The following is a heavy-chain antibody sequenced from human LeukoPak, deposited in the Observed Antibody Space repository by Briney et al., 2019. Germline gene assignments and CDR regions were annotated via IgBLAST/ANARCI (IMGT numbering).Heavy chain of an antibody. D-gene: IGHD3-10*01. V-gene: IGHV1-2*02. CDR2: INPNSGDT. CDR3: ARDIGSGSYY. CDR1: GYTFTGYY. J-gene: IGHJ4*02. Sequence: ASVEVPCKASGYTFTGYYIHWVRQAPGQGLEWMGWINPNSGDTNYAQKFQGRVTMTRDTSINTAYMELSRLRSDDTAVYYCARDIGSGSYYWGQGTLVTVSS.